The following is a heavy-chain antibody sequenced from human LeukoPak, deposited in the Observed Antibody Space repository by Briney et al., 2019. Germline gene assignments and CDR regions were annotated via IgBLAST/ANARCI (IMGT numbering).Heavy chain of an antibody. CDR2: IYYTGTT. Sequence: PSETLSLTCTVSGASISDYYWSWIRQPPGKGLEWIGYIYYTGTTKYNPSLTSRVTISVDTSKSQFSVKLSSVTAADTAVYYCARDYDNSGLRNFDLWGRGTLVTVSS. CDR1: GASISDYY. CDR3: ARDYDNSGLRNFDL. J-gene: IGHJ2*01. D-gene: IGHD3-22*01. V-gene: IGHV4-59*01.